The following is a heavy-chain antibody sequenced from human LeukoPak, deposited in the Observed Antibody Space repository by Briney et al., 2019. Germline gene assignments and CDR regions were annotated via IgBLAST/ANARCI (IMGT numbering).Heavy chain of an antibody. D-gene: IGHD3-22*01. V-gene: IGHV4-39*01. CDR3: ARQYYDSTGYYYFDY. CDR2: MYYSGST. CDR1: GDFITGSTYY. J-gene: IGHJ4*02. Sequence: TSETLSLTCTVSGDFITGSTYYWGWIRQPPGKGLEWIGSMYYSGSTYSNPSLRSRVTMSADTSKKQFSLNLKSVTAADTAVYYCARQYYDSTGYYYFDYWGQGTLVTVSS.